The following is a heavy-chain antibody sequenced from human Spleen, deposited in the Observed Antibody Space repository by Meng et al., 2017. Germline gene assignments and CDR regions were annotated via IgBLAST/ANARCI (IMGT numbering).Heavy chain of an antibody. CDR2: IKQDGSDK. CDR3: AGDGSGGFDY. D-gene: IGHD1-26*01. J-gene: IGHJ4*02. V-gene: IGHV3-7*01. CDR1: GFTFSRHW. Sequence: GGSLRLSCAVSGFTFSRHWMSWVRQAPGKGREWVANIKQDGSDKYYVDSVKGRFTISRDNAKNTLFLRMNSLRVEDTAVYYCAGDGSGGFDYWGQGTLVTVSS.